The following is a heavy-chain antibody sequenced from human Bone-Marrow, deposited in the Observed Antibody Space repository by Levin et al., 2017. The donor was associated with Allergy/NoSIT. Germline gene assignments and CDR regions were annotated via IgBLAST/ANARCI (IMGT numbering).Heavy chain of an antibody. CDR2: IYYSGST. J-gene: IGHJ4*02. V-gene: IGHV4-39*01. D-gene: IGHD1-26*01. Sequence: SETLSLTCTVSGGSISSSTYCWGWIRQPPGKGLEWIGGIYYSGSTYYNPSLKSRVTISVDTSKNQFSLKLSSVTAADTAVYYCARLPIDVGATTWIDSWGQGALVTVSS. CDR3: ARLPIDVGATTWIDS. CDR1: GGSISSSTYC.